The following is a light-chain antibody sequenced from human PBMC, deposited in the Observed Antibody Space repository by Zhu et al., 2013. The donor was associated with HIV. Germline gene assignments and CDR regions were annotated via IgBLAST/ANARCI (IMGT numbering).Light chain of an antibody. CDR3: QQYYSTLYT. CDR2: WAS. V-gene: IGKV3D-7*01. Sequence: EIVLTQSPGTLSLSPGERATLSCRASQSVSSSYLAWYQQKPGQPPKLLIYWASTRESGVPDRFSGSGSGTDFTLTISSLQAEDVAVYYCQQYYSTLYTFGQGTKLEIK. CDR1: QSVSSSY. J-gene: IGKJ2*01.